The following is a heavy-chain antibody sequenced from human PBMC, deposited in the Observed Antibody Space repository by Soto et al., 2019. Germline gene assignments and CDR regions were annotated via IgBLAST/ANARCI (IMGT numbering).Heavy chain of an antibody. V-gene: IGHV4-34*01. J-gene: IGHJ6*02. CDR1: GGSFSGYY. D-gene: IGHD5-18*01. Sequence: PSETLSLTCAVYGGSFSGYYWSWIRQPPGKGLEWIGEINHSGSTNYNPSLKSRVTISVDTSKNQFSLKLSSVTAADTAVYYCATGIGGYSYGYSDIFYYYYGMDVWGQGNTVTVSS. CDR3: ATGIGGYSYGYSDIFYYYYGMDV. CDR2: INHSGST.